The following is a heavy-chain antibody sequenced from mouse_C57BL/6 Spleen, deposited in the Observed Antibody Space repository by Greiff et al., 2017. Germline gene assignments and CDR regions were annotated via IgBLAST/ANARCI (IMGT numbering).Heavy chain of an antibody. CDR3: ARGGGQSAGYDYSDY. CDR2: IDPSDSYT. Sequence: QVQLQQPGAELVMPGASVKLSCKASGYTFTSYWMHWVKQRPGQGLEWIGEIDPSDSYTNYNQKFKGKSTFTVDKSSSTAYMQLSSLTSEDSAVYYCARGGGQSAGYDYSDYWGQGTTRTVSS. V-gene: IGHV1-69*01. D-gene: IGHD3-2*02. J-gene: IGHJ2*01. CDR1: GYTFTSYW.